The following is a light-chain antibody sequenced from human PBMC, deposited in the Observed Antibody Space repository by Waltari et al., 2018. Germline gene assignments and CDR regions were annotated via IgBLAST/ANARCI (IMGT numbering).Light chain of an antibody. V-gene: IGKV4-1*01. CDR2: WAS. CDR3: QQYYSTPPIT. CDR1: QSVLYGATNKNY. J-gene: IGKJ5*01. Sequence: DIVMTQSPDSLAVSLGERATINCKSSQSVLYGATNKNYLAWYQQKPGQPPKLLIYWASTLQSGVPDRFSGSGAGTYFTLTITSLQAEDVAVYYCQQYYSTPPITFGQGTRLEIK.